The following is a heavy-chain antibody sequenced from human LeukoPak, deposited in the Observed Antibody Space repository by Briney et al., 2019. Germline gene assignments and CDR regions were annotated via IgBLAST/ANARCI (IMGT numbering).Heavy chain of an antibody. CDR2: IYYSGST. CDR1: GGSISISDYY. V-gene: IGHV4-30-4*08. D-gene: IGHD3-22*01. Sequence: SETLSLTCTVSGGSISISDYYWGWIRQPPGKGLEWIGYIYYSGSTYYNPSLKSRVTISVDTSKNQFSLKLSSVTAADTAVYYCARDRYYDSSGYHWYFDLWGRGTLVTVSS. CDR3: ARDRYYDSSGYHWYFDL. J-gene: IGHJ2*01.